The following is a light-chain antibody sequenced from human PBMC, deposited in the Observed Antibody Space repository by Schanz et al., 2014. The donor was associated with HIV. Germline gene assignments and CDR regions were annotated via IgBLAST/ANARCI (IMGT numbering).Light chain of an antibody. CDR2: NTH. Sequence: QSVLTQPPSASGTPGQRVTISCSGSTSNVGSRSVDWYQQFPGAAPKLLIYNTHLRPSGVTDRFSGSKSGTSASLTISGLQAKDEADYYCQSYDSSLNSRVFGPGTKLTVL. J-gene: IGLJ1*01. CDR3: QSYDSSLNSRV. V-gene: IGLV1-44*01. CDR1: TSNVGSRS.